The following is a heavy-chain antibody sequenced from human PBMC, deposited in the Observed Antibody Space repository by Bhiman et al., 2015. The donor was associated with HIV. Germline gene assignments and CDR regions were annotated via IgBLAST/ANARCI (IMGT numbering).Heavy chain of an antibody. CDR1: GFTFDDYG. Sequence: EVQLVESGGGVVRPGGSLRLSCAASGFTFDDYGMSWVRQAPGKGLEWVSGINWNGGTTGYADSVKGRFTISRDNAKNSLHLQMNSLRAEDTALYFCARDMRRYCSGGSCPNNYWGQGTLVTVSS. D-gene: IGHD2-15*01. J-gene: IGHJ4*02. CDR2: INWNGGTT. V-gene: IGHV3-20*04. CDR3: ARDMRRYCSGGSCPNNY.